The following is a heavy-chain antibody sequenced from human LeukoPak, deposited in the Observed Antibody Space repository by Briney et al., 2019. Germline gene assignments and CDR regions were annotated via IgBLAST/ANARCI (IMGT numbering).Heavy chain of an antibody. CDR2: IYYSGST. Sequence: SETLSLTCTVSGGSISSGGYYWSWIRQHPGKGLERIGYIYYSGSTYYNPSLKSRVTISVDTSKNQFSLKLSSVTAADTAVYYCASFNELLYYYDSSGAYFDYWGQGTLVTVSS. V-gene: IGHV4-31*03. CDR1: GGSISSGGYY. D-gene: IGHD3-22*01. CDR3: ASFNELLYYYDSSGAYFDY. J-gene: IGHJ4*02.